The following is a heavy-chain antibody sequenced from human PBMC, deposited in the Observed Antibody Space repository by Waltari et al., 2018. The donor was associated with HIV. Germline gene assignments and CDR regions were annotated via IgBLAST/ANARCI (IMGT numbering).Heavy chain of an antibody. CDR3: ARQDIVVVPDAFDI. Sequence: EVQLVQSGAEVKKPGESPKISCKGSGYTFTNYWIGWVRQRPGKGLEWMGIIYPADTVTTYSPSFQGQVTSSADKSISTAYLQWSSLKASDTAMYYCARQDIVVVPDAFDIWGQGTMVTVSS. CDR1: GYTFTNYW. CDR2: IYPADTVT. D-gene: IGHD2-2*01. V-gene: IGHV5-51*01. J-gene: IGHJ3*02.